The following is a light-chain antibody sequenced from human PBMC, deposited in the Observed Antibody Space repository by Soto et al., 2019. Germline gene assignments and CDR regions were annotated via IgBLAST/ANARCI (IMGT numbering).Light chain of an antibody. CDR2: GSS. CDR1: QGVSDW. Sequence: EVTQSPSSVSASVVDSVTITCRASQGVSDWVAWYQQKPGEAPKLLIYGSSSLLSGVPSRFSGTRSGTDFTLTISSLQPEDFATYYCQQATSYPWTFGQRTKV. CDR3: QQATSYPWT. J-gene: IGKJ1*01. V-gene: IGKV1-12*01.